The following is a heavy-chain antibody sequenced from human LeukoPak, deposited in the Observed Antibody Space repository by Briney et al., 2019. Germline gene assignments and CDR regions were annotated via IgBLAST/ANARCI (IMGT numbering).Heavy chain of an antibody. J-gene: IGHJ4*02. V-gene: IGHV3-48*03. CDR3: ARVSYYYDSSGYYDFDY. CDR1: GFTFSSYW. CDR2: ISSSGSTI. Sequence: SLRLSCAASGFTFSSYWMSWVRQAPGKGLEWVSYISSSGSTIYYADSVKGRFTISRDNAKNSLYLQMNSLRAEDTAVYYCARVSYYYDSSGYYDFDYWGQGTLVTVSS. D-gene: IGHD3-22*01.